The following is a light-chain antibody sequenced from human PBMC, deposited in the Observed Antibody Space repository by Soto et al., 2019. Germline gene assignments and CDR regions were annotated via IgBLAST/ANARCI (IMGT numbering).Light chain of an antibody. CDR1: QTIRNY. CDR2: AAS. CDR3: QQSYTSPGT. J-gene: IGKJ1*01. V-gene: IGKV1-39*01. Sequence: DMQMTQSPSSLSASVGDRVTITCRARQTIRNYLNWYQQKPGTAPKLLIYAASTLLSGVPSRFTGGGSGTDFTLAIDSLHPEDFATYFCQQSYTSPGTFGQGTRVEI.